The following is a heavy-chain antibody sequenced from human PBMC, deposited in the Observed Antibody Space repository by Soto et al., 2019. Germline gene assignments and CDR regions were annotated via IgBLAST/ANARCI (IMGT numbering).Heavy chain of an antibody. CDR1: GFIFKMYW. CDR3: TRGPRPISTGTGAY. J-gene: IGHJ4*02. Sequence: GGSLRLSCAASGFIFKMYWMHWVRQSPGKGLVWISRIYNDGTYSDYADSVRGRYTISRDNVNDTLYLQMNNLRAEDSGLYYCTRGPRPISTGTGAYWGQGTQVTV. CDR2: IYNDGTYS. V-gene: IGHV3-74*01. D-gene: IGHD3-10*01.